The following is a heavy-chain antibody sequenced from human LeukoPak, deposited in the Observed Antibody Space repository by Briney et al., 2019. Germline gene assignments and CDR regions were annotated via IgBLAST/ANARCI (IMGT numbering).Heavy chain of an antibody. D-gene: IGHD3-22*01. V-gene: IGHV3-74*01. Sequence: GGSLRLSCAASGFTFSSYWMHWVRQAAGKGLVWVSRINSDGSSTTYADSVKGRFTISRDTAKNTLYLQMNSLRAEDTAVYYCARAPYYYDTSGFLIWGQGTMVTVSS. CDR1: GFTFSSYW. CDR2: INSDGSST. J-gene: IGHJ3*02. CDR3: ARAPYYYDTSGFLI.